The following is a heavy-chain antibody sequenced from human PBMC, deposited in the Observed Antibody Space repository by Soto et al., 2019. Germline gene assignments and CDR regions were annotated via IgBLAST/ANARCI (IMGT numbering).Heavy chain of an antibody. D-gene: IGHD3-22*01. CDR2: IDYSGST. Sequence: NLSETLSLTCAVSGGPISSSSYYWAWIRQPPGKGLEWIGSIDYSGSTYYSPSLKSRVTISIDTSKKQFSLKLRSVTAADTAVYYCARQPSGYYRPPGLDYWGLGTLVTVSS. CDR1: GGPISSSSYY. CDR3: ARQPSGYYRPPGLDY. V-gene: IGHV4-39*01. J-gene: IGHJ4*02.